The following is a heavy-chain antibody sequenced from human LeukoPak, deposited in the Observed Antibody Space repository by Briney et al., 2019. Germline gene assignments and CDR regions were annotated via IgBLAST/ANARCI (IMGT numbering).Heavy chain of an antibody. CDR2: IYPGDSDT. CDR1: GYSFTSYL. D-gene: IGHD3-16*01. J-gene: IGHJ1*01. CDR3: PRLRAKPFQQ. V-gene: IGHV5-51*01. Sequence: GESLKISCKGSGYSFTSYLIGWVRQMPGKGLEWMGIIYPGDSDTRYSPSFQGQVTTSEDKCISPASLQCSTLNTADTAPYFSPRLRAKPFQQWGQGTLVTVSS.